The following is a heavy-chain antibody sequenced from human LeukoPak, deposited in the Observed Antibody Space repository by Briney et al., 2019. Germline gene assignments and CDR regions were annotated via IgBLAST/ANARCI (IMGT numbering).Heavy chain of an antibody. CDR3: AKVSVWAFDY. CDR2: ISSSGSTI. CDR1: GFTFSSYE. D-gene: IGHD2-8*01. J-gene: IGHJ4*02. Sequence: QTGGSLRLSCAASGFTFSSYEMNWVRQAPGKGLEWVSYISSSGSTIYYADSVKGRFTISRDNSKNTLYLQMNSLRAEDTAVYYCAKVSVWAFDYWGQGTLVTVSS. V-gene: IGHV3-48*03.